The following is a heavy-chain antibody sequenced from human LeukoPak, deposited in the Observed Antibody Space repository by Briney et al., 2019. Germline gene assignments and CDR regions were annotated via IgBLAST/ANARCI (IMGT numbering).Heavy chain of an antibody. J-gene: IGHJ6*03. V-gene: IGHV3-30*02. CDR2: TRYDESDK. CDR3: ARDRFTGYYYMDV. Sequence: QPGGSLRLSCAASGFSFSSYVMHWVRQAPGRGLEWLAFTRYDESDKYCADSVKGRFTIFRDNSKNTVYLQMDNLRAGDTAVYYCARDRFTGYYYMDVWGKGITVTISS. CDR1: GFSFSSYV. D-gene: IGHD1-14*01.